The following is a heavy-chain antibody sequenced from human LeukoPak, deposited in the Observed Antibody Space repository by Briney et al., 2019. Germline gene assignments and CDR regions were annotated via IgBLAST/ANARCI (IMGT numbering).Heavy chain of an antibody. V-gene: IGHV3-7*03. CDR3: AKDNLWEDIGP. Sequence: QPGGSLRLSCAASGFTFSSYWMSWVRQTPGKALEWVANIKSDGSEKYYVDSVKGRFTISRDNAENSVYLQMNSLRAEDTAVYYCAKDNLWEDIGPWGQGTLVTVSS. CDR2: IKSDGSEK. CDR1: GFTFSSYW. J-gene: IGHJ5*02. D-gene: IGHD2-15*01.